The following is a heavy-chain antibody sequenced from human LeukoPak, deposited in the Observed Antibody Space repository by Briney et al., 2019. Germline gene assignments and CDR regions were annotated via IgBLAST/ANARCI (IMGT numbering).Heavy chain of an antibody. CDR2: IDWDNAK. Sequence: TLSLTCAVYGGSFSGYYWSWIRQPPGKALEWLARIDWDNAKFHNTSLKTRLTVSKDTSKNQVVLTMTNMDPVDTATYYCARMYRRSGSHRDAFDIWGRGTMVTVSS. CDR1: GGSFSGYY. J-gene: IGHJ3*02. CDR3: ARMYRRSGSHRDAFDI. V-gene: IGHV2-70*16. D-gene: IGHD1-26*01.